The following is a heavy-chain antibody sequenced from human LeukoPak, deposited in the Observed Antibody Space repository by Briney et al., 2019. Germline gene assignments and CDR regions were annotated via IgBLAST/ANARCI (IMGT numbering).Heavy chain of an antibody. J-gene: IGHJ3*02. CDR3: ARERWTDDAFDI. CDR1: GFSISSGSYY. V-gene: IGHV4-61*02. Sequence: SQTLSLTCTVSGFSISSGSYYWDWIRQPAGKGLEWIVRMYTTGSTNYNPSLKSRVTISVDTSKNQFSLKLNSVTAADTAVYYCARERWTDDAFDIWGQGTIVTVSS. D-gene: IGHD3/OR15-3a*01. CDR2: MYTTGST.